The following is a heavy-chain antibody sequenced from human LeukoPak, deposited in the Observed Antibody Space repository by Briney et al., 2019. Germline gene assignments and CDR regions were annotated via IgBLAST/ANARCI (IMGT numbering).Heavy chain of an antibody. CDR3: ARVNLVRGVLTAGTYYYYMDV. V-gene: IGHV1-2*02. Sequence: WASVKVSCEASGYTFTGYYMHWVRQAPGQGLEWMGWINPNSGGTNYAQKFQGRVTMTRDTSISTAYMELSRLRSDDTAVYYCARVNLVRGVLTAGTYYYYMDVWGKGTTVTISS. J-gene: IGHJ6*03. CDR1: GYTFTGYY. CDR2: INPNSGGT. D-gene: IGHD3-10*01.